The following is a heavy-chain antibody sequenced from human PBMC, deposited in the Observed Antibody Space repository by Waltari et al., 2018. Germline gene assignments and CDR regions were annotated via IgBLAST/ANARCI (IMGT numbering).Heavy chain of an antibody. CDR3: AKIVTRSHFDY. V-gene: IGHV3-23*01. J-gene: IGHJ4*02. CDR2: ISGSGVGT. CDR1: GFTFSNTG. Sequence: VQPGESLRLACVASGFTFSNTGMMWVRQAPGKGLEWLSSISGSGVGTYYADSVKGRFTISRDNSKNTLFLHMNSLTAEDTASYYCAKIVTRSHFDYWGQGTLVTVSS. D-gene: IGHD2-21*01.